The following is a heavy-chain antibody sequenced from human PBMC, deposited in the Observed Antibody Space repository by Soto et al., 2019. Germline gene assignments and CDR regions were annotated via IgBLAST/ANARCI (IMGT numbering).Heavy chain of an antibody. V-gene: IGHV4-39*01. CDR1: GGSISSSSYY. D-gene: IGHD4-17*01. CDR3: ARQGQGLRYYYYGMDV. CDR2: IYYSGST. J-gene: IGHJ6*02. Sequence: SETLSLTCTVSGGSISSSSYYWGWIRQPPGKGLEWIGSIYYSGSTYYNPSLKSRVTISVDASKSQFSLKLSSVTAADTAVYYCARQGQGLRYYYYGMDVWGQGTTVTVSS.